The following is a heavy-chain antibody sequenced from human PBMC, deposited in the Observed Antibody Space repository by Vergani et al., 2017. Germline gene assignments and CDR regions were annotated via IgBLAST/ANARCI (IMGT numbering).Heavy chain of an antibody. V-gene: IGHV4-59*01. CDR2: IYYSGST. J-gene: IGHJ4*02. D-gene: IGHD6-13*01. CDR1: GGSISSYY. CDR3: ARGAEGDSSSDYFDY. Sequence: VQLVESGPGLVKPSETLSLTCTVSGGSISSYYWSWIRQPPGKGLEWIGYIYYSGSTNYNPSLKSRVTISVDTSKNQFSLKLSSVTAADTAVYYCARGAEGDSSSDYFDYWGQGTLVTVSS.